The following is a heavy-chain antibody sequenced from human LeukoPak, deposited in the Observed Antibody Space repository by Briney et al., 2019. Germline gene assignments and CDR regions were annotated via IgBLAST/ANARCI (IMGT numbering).Heavy chain of an antibody. CDR3: ARDSSIVVVPTAISADP. J-gene: IGHJ5*01. Sequence: PGRSLRLSCAASGFTFSSYGMHWVRQAPGKGLEWVAVIWYDGSNKFYADSVKGPFTISRDNSKNTLYLQLNSLRAEDTAVYYCARDSSIVVVPTAISADPWGQGTLVTVSS. CDR1: GFTFSSYG. V-gene: IGHV3-33*01. D-gene: IGHD2-2*01. CDR2: IWYDGSNK.